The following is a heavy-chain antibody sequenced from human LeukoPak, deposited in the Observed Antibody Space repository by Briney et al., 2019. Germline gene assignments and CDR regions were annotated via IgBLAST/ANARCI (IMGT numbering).Heavy chain of an antibody. V-gene: IGHV5-51*01. CDR3: ARRYTTSSPDDY. J-gene: IGHJ4*02. CDR1: GYTFTNYW. D-gene: IGHD6-6*01. CDR2: IYPAISEI. Sequence: GESLKISCKASGYTFTNYWIAWVRQMPGKGLEWMGIIYPAISEIEYSPSFQGQVTISGDKSINTAYLQWSSLRASDTAIYYCARRYTTSSPDDYWGQGTLVTVSS.